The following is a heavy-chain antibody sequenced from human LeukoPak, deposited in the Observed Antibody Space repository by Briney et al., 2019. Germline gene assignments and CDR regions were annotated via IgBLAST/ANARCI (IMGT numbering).Heavy chain of an antibody. Sequence: PSETLSLTCTVSGGSISSSSYYWGWIRQPPGKGLEWIGSIYYSGSTYYNPSLKSRVTISVDTSKNQFSLKLSSVTAADTAVYYCARGTIAVVFGRRQPFDYWGQGTLVTVSS. D-gene: IGHD6-19*01. CDR3: ARGTIAVVFGRRQPFDY. V-gene: IGHV4-39*07. CDR2: IYYSGST. J-gene: IGHJ4*02. CDR1: GGSISSSSYY.